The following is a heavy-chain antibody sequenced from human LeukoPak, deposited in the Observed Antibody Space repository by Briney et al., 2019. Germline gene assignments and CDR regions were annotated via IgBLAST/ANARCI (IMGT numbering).Heavy chain of an antibody. J-gene: IGHJ2*01. CDR2: ISYDGSNK. CDR1: GFTFSSYA. D-gene: IGHD4-17*01. CDR3: ARERYGDPGYFDL. V-gene: IGHV3-30-3*01. Sequence: PGGSLRLSCAASGFTFSSYAMHWVRQAPGKGLEWVAVISYDGSNKYYADSVKGRFTISRDNSKNTLYLQMNSLRAEDTAVYYCARERYGDPGYFDLWGRGTLVTVSS.